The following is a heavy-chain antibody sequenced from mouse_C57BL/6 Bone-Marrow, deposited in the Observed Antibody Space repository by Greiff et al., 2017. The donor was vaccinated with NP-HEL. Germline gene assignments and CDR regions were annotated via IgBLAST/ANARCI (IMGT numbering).Heavy chain of an antibody. CDR2: INPSSGYT. J-gene: IGHJ1*03. V-gene: IGHV1-7*01. CDR1: GYPFTSYW. D-gene: IGHD1-1*01. Sequence: QVQLQQSGAELANLGASVKLSCKASGYPFTSYWMHWVKQRPGQGLEWIGYINPSSGYTKYNQKFKDKATLTADKSSSTAYMQLSSLTYEDSAVYYCARLLLYWYFDVWGTGTTVTVSS. CDR3: ARLLLYWYFDV.